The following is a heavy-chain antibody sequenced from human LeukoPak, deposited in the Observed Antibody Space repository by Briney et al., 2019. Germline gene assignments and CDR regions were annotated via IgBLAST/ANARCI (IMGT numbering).Heavy chain of an antibody. CDR3: ARSGSCSSTSCQWFGY. Sequence: PSETLFLTCTVSGGSLSSGDYYWSWIRQPPGKGPEWIGYIYYSGSTYYNPSLKSRVTISVDTSKNQFSLKLSSVTAADTAVYFCARSGSCSSTSCQWFGYWGQGTLVTVSS. J-gene: IGHJ4*02. CDR2: IYYSGST. CDR1: GGSLSSGDYY. V-gene: IGHV4-30-4*01. D-gene: IGHD2-2*01.